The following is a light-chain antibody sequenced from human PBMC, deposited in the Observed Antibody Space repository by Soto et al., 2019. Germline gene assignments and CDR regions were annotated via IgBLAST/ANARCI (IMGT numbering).Light chain of an antibody. CDR1: TSNLGGNT. CDR2: TNN. J-gene: IGLJ1*01. Sequence: QSVLTQPPSVSGTPGHKVSISCSGSTSNLGGNTVNWYQQLPGTAPKLLIYTNNQRPSGVPDRFSGSKSGTSASLAISGLRSEDEAIYYCAAWDASLSACVFGNGTKLTVL. CDR3: AAWDASLSACV. V-gene: IGLV1-44*01.